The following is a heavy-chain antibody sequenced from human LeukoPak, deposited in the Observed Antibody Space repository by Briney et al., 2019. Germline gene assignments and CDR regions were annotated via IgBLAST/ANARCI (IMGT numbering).Heavy chain of an antibody. J-gene: IGHJ5*02. CDR2: AYFTGST. CDR1: GGSVSSSSSY. V-gene: IGHV4-39*01. Sequence: SETLSLTCTVSGGSVSSSSSYCGWVRLPPGEGLEWLGCAYFTGSTNYNPSLRTRVTISLDTSKNQFSLRLTSVIASDTAVYYCAKSGHSYYYTPGEFSWGQGTRVTVLS. CDR3: AKSGHSYYYTPGEFS. D-gene: IGHD3-22*01.